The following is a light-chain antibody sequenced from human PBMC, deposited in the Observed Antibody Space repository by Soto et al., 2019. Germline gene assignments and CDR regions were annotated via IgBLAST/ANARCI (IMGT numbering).Light chain of an antibody. CDR2: DVS. Sequence: QAALTQPRSVPGSPGQSVTISCTGPSSVVGGYNYVSWYQQNPGKAPKLMIYDVSKRPSGVPDRFSGSKSGNTASLTISGLQAEDEADYYCCSYAGSYTWVFGGGTKLTVL. CDR3: CSYAGSYTWV. J-gene: IGLJ3*02. CDR1: SSVVGGYNY. V-gene: IGLV2-11*01.